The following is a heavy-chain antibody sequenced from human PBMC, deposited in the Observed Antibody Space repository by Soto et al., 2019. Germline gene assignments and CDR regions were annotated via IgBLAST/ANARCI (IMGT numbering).Heavy chain of an antibody. CDR1: GGAFSDYA. CDR2: IMPIFRAP. CDR3: ASWLKGPDIGNYYYGMDV. J-gene: IGHJ6*02. D-gene: IGHD2-15*01. Sequence: QVQLVQSGAEVKKPGSSVKVSCKASGGAFSDYAFSWVRQAPGQGLEWLGGIMPIFRAPDYAQKFQGRVTMTADEFTRTADMEMNSLRSEDTAVYYCASWLKGPDIGNYYYGMDVWGQGTTVTVS. V-gene: IGHV1-69*12.